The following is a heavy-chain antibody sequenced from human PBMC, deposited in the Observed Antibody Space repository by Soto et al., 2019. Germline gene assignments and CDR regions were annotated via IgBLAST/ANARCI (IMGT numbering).Heavy chain of an antibody. CDR2: ISSSSSYI. J-gene: IGHJ4*02. D-gene: IGHD4-17*01. CDR3: ARTTVTIVGGPD. V-gene: IGHV3-21*01. Sequence: PGGSLRLSCAASGFTFSSYSMNWVRQAPGKGLEWVSSISSSSSYIYYADSVKGRFTISRDNAKNSLYLQMSSLRAEDTAVYYCARTTVTIVGGPDWGQGTLVTVSS. CDR1: GFTFSSYS.